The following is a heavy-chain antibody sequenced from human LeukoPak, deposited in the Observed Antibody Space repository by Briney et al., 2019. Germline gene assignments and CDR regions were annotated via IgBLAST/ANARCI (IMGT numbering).Heavy chain of an antibody. J-gene: IGHJ5*02. CDR2: IYTSGST. CDR1: GGSLSSYY. D-gene: IGHD2-15*01. V-gene: IGHV4-4*07. Sequence: SETLSLTCTVSGGSLSSYYWSWIGQPAGKGLEWIGRIYTSGSTNYNPPLKSRVTMSVDTTKNQFSLKLSSVTPADRAVYYCARVACGGGSWYSGWFYPWGQGNLVSVSS. CDR3: ARVACGGGSWYSGWFYP.